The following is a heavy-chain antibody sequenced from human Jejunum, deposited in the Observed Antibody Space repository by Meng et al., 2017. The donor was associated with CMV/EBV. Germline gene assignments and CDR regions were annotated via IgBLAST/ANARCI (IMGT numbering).Heavy chain of an antibody. V-gene: IGHV4-61*01. CDR1: GGSVRLGSYC. CDR3: ARRFFAFNI. J-gene: IGHJ3*02. D-gene: IGHD3-3*01. Sequence: STVSGGSVRLGSYCRSWIRQTPGKGLEWIGYIYYTGSTDYNPSLKSRVTISRDTSKNQFSLKLSSVTAADTAVYYCARRFFAFNIWGQGTMVTVSS. CDR2: IYYTGST.